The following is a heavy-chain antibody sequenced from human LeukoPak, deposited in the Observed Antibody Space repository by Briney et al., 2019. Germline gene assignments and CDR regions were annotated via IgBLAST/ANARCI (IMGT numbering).Heavy chain of an antibody. J-gene: IGHJ6*04. V-gene: IGHV4-4*02. CDR3: ARDSGSGSYYGMDV. D-gene: IGHD3-10*01. CDR1: GGSISSSNW. Sequence: PSGTLSLTCAVSGGSISSSNWWSWVRQPPGKGLEWIGEIYHSGSTNYNPSLKSRVTISVDKSKNQFSLKLSSVTAADTTVYYCARDSGSGSYYGMDVWGKGTTVTVSS. CDR2: IYHSGST.